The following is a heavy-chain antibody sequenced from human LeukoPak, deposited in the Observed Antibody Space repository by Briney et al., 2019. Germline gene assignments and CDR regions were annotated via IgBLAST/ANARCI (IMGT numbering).Heavy chain of an antibody. CDR3: AKDKGWGYSAYDCYGMDV. V-gene: IGHV3-23*01. D-gene: IGHD1-26*01. Sequence: PGGSLRLSCAASGFTFSSYAMSWVRQAPGKGLEWVSAISGSGSSTYYADSVKGRFTISRDNSKNTLYLQMNSLRVEDTAVYYCAKDKGWGYSAYDCYGMDVWGQGTTVTVSS. J-gene: IGHJ6*02. CDR1: GFTFSSYA. CDR2: ISGSGSST.